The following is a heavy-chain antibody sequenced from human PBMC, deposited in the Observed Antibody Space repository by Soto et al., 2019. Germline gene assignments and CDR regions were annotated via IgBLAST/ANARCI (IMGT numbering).Heavy chain of an antibody. J-gene: IGHJ4*02. CDR2: INHSGGT. V-gene: IGHV4-34*01. CDR3: ARSSSRAFRFLEWVDPLDS. CDR1: GDSFSGYY. Sequence: ETRALTSSFNGDSFSGYYWSCIRPTHGKGLDWIVEINHSGGTNYNPSLKSRVTVSVDTSKNQFSLKLSSVTAADTAVYYCARSSSRAFRFLEWVDPLDSWRQGTLVNVSA. D-gene: IGHD3-3*01.